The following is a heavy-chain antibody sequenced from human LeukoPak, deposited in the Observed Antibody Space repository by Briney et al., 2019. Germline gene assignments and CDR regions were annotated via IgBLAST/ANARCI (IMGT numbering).Heavy chain of an antibody. V-gene: IGHV1-2*02. J-gene: IGHJ4*02. Sequence: ASVKVSCKASGYAFTGYYMHWVRQAPGQGLEWMGWINPNSGGTNYAQKFQGRVTMTRDTSISTAYMELSRLRSDDTAVYYCARALWFGDQSYHYWGQGTLVTVSS. D-gene: IGHD3-10*01. CDR3: ARALWFGDQSYHY. CDR2: INPNSGGT. CDR1: GYAFTGYY.